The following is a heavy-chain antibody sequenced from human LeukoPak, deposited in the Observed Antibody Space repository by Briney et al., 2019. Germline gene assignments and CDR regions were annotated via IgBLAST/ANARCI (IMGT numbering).Heavy chain of an antibody. Sequence: GASVKVSCKASGYTFTGYYMHWVRQAPGQGLEWMGWINPNSGGTNYAQKFQGRVTMTRDTSISTAYMELSRLRSDDTAVYYCARDFSYIAAAANWFDPWGQGTLVTVSS. V-gene: IGHV1-2*02. CDR3: ARDFSYIAAAANWFDP. J-gene: IGHJ5*02. CDR2: INPNSGGT. D-gene: IGHD6-13*01. CDR1: GYTFTGYY.